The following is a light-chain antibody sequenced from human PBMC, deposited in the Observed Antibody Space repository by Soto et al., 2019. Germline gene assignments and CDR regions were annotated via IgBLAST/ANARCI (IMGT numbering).Light chain of an antibody. Sequence: QSALAQPASVSGSPGQSITISCTGTSNDVGHFNYVSWFQQHPGKAPKLLIFDVSNWPSGVSDRFSGSKSGNMASLTISGLQPEDEADYYCTSFTTSNTFVFGSGTKLTVL. CDR3: TSFTTSNTFV. CDR1: SNDVGHFNY. V-gene: IGLV2-14*03. CDR2: DVS. J-gene: IGLJ1*01.